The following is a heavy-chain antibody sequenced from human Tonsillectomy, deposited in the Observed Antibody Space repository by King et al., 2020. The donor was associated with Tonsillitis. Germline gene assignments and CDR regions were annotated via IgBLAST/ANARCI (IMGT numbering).Heavy chain of an antibody. D-gene: IGHD3-10*01. CDR2: ISYDGSDK. CDR3: AKVRAVVRGVIITSHYYYYGMDV. CDR1: GFTFSSYG. J-gene: IGHJ6*02. V-gene: IGHV3-30*18. Sequence: QLVQSGGGVVQPGRSLRLSCAVSGFTFSSYGMHWVRQAPGKGLEWVAVISYDGSDKYYADSVKGRFTISRDNSKNILFLQMNSLRAEDTAVYYCAKVRAVVRGVIITSHYYYYGMDVWGQGTTVTVSS.